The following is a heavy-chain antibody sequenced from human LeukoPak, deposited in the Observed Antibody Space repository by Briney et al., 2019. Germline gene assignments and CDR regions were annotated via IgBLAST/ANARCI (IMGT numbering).Heavy chain of an antibody. D-gene: IGHD2-21*02. CDR3: ARSYCGGDCYSFDY. Sequence: GGSLRLSCAASGFTFSSYSMNWVRQAPGKGLEWVSYISSSSSTIYYADSVKGRFTISRDNAKNSLYLQMNSLRAEDTAVYYCARSYCGGDCYSFDYWGQGTLVTVSS. CDR1: GFTFSSYS. CDR2: ISSSSSTI. V-gene: IGHV3-48*04. J-gene: IGHJ4*02.